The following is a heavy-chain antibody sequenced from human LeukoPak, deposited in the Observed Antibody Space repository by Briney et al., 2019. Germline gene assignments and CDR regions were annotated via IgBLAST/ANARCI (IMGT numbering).Heavy chain of an antibody. CDR3: ARCLQDGGDCLFNAFDI. J-gene: IGHJ3*02. V-gene: IGHV5-10-1*01. CDR1: GYSFTSYW. Sequence: GESLRISCKGSGYSFTSYWISWVRQMPGKGLEWMGRIDPSDSYTNYSPSFQGHVTISADKSISTAYLQWSSLKASDAAMYYCARCLQDGGDCLFNAFDIWGQGTMVAVSS. CDR2: IDPSDSYT. D-gene: IGHD2-21*02.